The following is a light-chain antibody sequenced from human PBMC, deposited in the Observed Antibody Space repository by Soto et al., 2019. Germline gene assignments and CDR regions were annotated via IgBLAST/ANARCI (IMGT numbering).Light chain of an antibody. Sequence: DIQMTQSPSSLSASVGDRVTITCRASRSINNNLNWYQQKPGKAPKVLIYSASSLHNGVPSRFSGSASGTDFTLTIDGLQPEDFANYFCQQGHNTPRTFGQGTKVEIK. CDR1: RSINNN. V-gene: IGKV1-39*01. CDR2: SAS. J-gene: IGKJ1*01. CDR3: QQGHNTPRT.